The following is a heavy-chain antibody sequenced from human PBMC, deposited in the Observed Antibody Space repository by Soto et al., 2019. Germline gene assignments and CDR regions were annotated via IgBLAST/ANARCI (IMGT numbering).Heavy chain of an antibody. J-gene: IGHJ5*02. V-gene: IGHV3-13*01. Sequence: EVQLVESGGGLVQPGGSLRLSCAASGFTFSAYDMHWVRQPTGKGLEWVSAIGTQHDTYYPDSVKGRFTISRENAKSSLYLQRNSLRTGATGVYYCARQASYWHGGGGWFDPWGQGTLVTVSS. CDR3: ARQASYWHGGGGWFDP. CDR1: GFTFSAYD. D-gene: IGHD2-8*02. CDR2: IGTQHDT.